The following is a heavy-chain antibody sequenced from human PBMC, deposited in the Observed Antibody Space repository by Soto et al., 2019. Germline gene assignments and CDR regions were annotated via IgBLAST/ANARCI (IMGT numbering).Heavy chain of an antibody. D-gene: IGHD6-19*01. J-gene: IGHJ4*02. V-gene: IGHV3-48*03. CDR3: ARDSRSSSGWYPDY. CDR2: ISSSGSTI. Sequence: PGGSLRLSCAASGFTFSSYEMNWVRQAPGKGLEWVSYISSSGSTIYYADSVKGRFTISRDNAKNSLYLQMNSLGAEDTAVYYCARDSRSSSGWYPDYWGQGTLVTVSS. CDR1: GFTFSSYE.